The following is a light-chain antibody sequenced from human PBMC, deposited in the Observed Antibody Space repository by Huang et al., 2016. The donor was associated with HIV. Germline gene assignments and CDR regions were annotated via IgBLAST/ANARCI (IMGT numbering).Light chain of an antibody. V-gene: IGKV2-28*01. CDR2: LGY. Sequence: DIVMTQSPLSLPVTPGEPASISCRSSQSLLHSNGYNYLDWYLQKPGQSPQLLIYLGYNRASGVSDRFSGSESGTDFTLKISRVEAEDVGVYYCMQALQTPPTFGQGTKLEIK. J-gene: IGKJ2*01. CDR3: MQALQTPPT. CDR1: QSLLHSNGYNY.